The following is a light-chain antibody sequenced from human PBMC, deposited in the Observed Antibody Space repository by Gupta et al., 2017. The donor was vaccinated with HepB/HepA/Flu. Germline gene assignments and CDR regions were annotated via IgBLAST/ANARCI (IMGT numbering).Light chain of an antibody. CDR1: GTNVGYND. CDR3: QTWETGRGVGGI. V-gene: IGLV1-51*02. Sequence: QSVVTPPPSVSPAPGPTVTISCSGSGTNVGYNDVSWYQHIPGTAPKLLIYEDNKRPSERPDRCSGSKSGTSATLDITGLQSGDEGDYYCQTWETGRGVGGIFGGGTKVTVL. J-gene: IGLJ2*01. CDR2: EDN.